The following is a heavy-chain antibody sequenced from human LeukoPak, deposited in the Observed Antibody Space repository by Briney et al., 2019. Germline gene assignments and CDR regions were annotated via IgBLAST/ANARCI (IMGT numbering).Heavy chain of an antibody. CDR1: GGSIRNNY. V-gene: IGHV4-59*01. J-gene: IGHJ4*02. CDR2: IYYSGST. Sequence: SETLSLTCTVSGGSIRNNYWSWFRQPRGKGLEWIGYIYYSGSTNYNPSLKSRVTISVDTSKSQFSLKLSSVTAADPAVYYCASQKGLWGQGTLVTVSS. CDR3: ASQKGL.